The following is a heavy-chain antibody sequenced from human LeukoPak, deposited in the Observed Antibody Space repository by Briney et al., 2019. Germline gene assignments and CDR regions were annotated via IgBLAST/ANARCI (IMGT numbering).Heavy chain of an antibody. Sequence: PSETLSLTCTVSGGSISTHFWSWIRQPPGKGLEWVGFIDYTGATNYNPSLKSRVTMSLDTSKKQFSLKLTSVTAADTGVYYCARGRAIVGPWGQGTLVTVSS. V-gene: IGHV4-59*11. J-gene: IGHJ5*02. CDR2: IDYTGAT. D-gene: IGHD3-22*01. CDR3: ARGRAIVGP. CDR1: GGSISTHF.